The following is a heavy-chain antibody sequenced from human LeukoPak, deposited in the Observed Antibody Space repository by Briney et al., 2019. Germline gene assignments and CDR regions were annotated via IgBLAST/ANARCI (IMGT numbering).Heavy chain of an antibody. J-gene: IGHJ4*02. CDR3: ARDGSGEWEPGQYSYFGY. D-gene: IGHD1-26*01. CDR1: GFTFSNYG. Sequence: GGSLRLSCAASGFTFSNYGMHWVRQAPGKGLEWVAIIWYDGSNKYYADSVKGRFTISRDNSKNTLYLQMNSLRAEDTAVYYCARDGSGEWEPGQYSYFGYWGQGTLVTVSS. CDR2: IWYDGSNK. V-gene: IGHV3-33*01.